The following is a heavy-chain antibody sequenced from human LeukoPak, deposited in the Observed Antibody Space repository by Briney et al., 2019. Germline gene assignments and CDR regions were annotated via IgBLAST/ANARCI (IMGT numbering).Heavy chain of an antibody. CDR3: AKAAGVISRFFDS. D-gene: IGHD3-10*01. CDR2: ISWNSGSI. CDR1: GFTFDDYA. Sequence: PGGSLRLSCAASGFTFDDYAMHWVRQAPGKGLEWVSGISWNSGSIGYADSVKGRFTISRDNSKDTLYLQMNSLRAEDTAVYYCAKAAGVISRFFDSWGQGTLVTVSS. J-gene: IGHJ4*02. V-gene: IGHV3-9*01.